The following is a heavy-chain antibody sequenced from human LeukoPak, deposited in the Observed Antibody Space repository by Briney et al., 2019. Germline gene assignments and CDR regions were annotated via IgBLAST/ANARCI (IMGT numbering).Heavy chain of an antibody. D-gene: IGHD3-22*01. CDR1: GFTFSSHW. Sequence: PGGSLRLSCAASGFTFSSHWMHCARQAPGKGLVWFSRINGDETSTAYADSVKGRFTISRDNAKNTLYLQMNSLSADDTAVYYCARDSYYDSSGYYKNYFDYWGQGTLVTVSS. V-gene: IGHV3-74*01. CDR3: ARDSYYDSSGYYKNYFDY. CDR2: INGDETST. J-gene: IGHJ4*02.